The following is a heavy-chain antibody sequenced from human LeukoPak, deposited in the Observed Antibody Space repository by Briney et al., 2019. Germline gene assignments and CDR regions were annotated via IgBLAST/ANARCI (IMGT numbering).Heavy chain of an antibody. J-gene: IGHJ1*01. Sequence: ASVKVSCKASGYTFTSYGISWVRQAPGQGLEWMGWISAYNGNTNYAQKLQGRVTMTTDTSTSTAYMELRSLRSDDTAVYYCARVSTPSNWYSSSWYGYFQHWGQGTLVTVSS. CDR3: ARVSTPSNWYSSSWYGYFQH. D-gene: IGHD6-13*01. V-gene: IGHV1-18*01. CDR2: ISAYNGNT. CDR1: GYTFTSYG.